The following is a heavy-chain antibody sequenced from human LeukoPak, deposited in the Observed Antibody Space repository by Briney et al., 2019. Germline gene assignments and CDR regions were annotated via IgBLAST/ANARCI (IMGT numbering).Heavy chain of an antibody. CDR3: ARDQWLGPGYFDY. D-gene: IGHD6-19*01. J-gene: IGHJ4*02. CDR1: GYSISSGYY. V-gene: IGHV4-38-2*02. CDR2: IYHSGST. Sequence: SETLSLTCTVSGYSISSGYYWGWIRQPPGKGLEWIGSIYHSGSTYYNPSLKSRVTISVDTSKNQFSLKLSSVTAADTAVYYCARDQWLGPGYFDYWGQGTLVTVSS.